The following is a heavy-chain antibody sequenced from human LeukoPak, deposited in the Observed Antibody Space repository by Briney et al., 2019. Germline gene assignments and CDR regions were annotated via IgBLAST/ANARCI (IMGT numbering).Heavy chain of an antibody. Sequence: PGGSLRLSCAASGFTFSSYWMNWVRQTPGKGLEWVAKIRGDGGEKDHVASVKGRFTISRDNAKNSLYLQMNSLRLEDTGVYYCASLDTAVGPTGYWGQGTLVIVSS. CDR1: GFTFSSYW. V-gene: IGHV3-7*01. CDR2: IRGDGGEK. D-gene: IGHD1-26*01. J-gene: IGHJ4*02. CDR3: ASLDTAVGPTGY.